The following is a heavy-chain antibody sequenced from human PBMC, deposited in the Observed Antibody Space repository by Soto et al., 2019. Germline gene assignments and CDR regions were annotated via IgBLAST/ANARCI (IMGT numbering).Heavy chain of an antibody. Sequence: GGSLRLSCAASGFTVSSNYMSWVRQAPGKGLEWVSVIYSGGSTYYEDSVKGRFTISSDNSKNKLYIQMNSLRAEDTAVYYCARGSSEEYYYSYYMDVWGKGTTVTVSS. CDR2: IYSGGST. CDR1: GFTVSSNY. D-gene: IGHD6-6*01. J-gene: IGHJ6*03. V-gene: IGHV3-66*01. CDR3: ARGSSEEYYYSYYMDV.